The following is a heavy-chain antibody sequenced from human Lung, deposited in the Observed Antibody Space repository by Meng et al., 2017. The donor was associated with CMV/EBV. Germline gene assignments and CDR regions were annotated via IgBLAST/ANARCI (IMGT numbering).Heavy chain of an antibody. CDR1: GYTFTSYY. Sequence: SVKVSCKASGYTFTSYYMHWVRQAPGQGLEWMGIINPSGGSTTYAQKFQGRVTMTRDTSTSTVYMELSSLRSEDTAVYYCARDRYQYYYLHSWGQGTLVTVSS. D-gene: IGHD3-10*02. CDR2: INPSGGST. CDR3: ARDRYQYYYLHS. J-gene: IGHJ4*02. V-gene: IGHV1-46*01.